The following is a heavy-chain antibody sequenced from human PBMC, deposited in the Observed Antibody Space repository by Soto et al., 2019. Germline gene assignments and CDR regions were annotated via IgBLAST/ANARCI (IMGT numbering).Heavy chain of an antibody. V-gene: IGHV3-43*01. CDR1: GFTFDDYT. J-gene: IGHJ6*02. CDR2: ISWDGGST. D-gene: IGHD1-1*01. Sequence: PGGSLRLSCAASGFTFDDYTMHWVRQAPGKGLEWVSLISWDGGSTYYADSVKGRFTISRDNSKNSLYLQMNSLRTEDTALYYCARSRNTGPYYYYGMDVWGQGTTVTVSS. CDR3: ARSRNTGPYYYYGMDV.